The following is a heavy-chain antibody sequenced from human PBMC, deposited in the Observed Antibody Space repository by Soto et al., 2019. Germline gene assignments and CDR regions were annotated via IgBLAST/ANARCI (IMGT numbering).Heavy chain of an antibody. CDR3: ARVLRYFDWGGIDY. CDR1: GYTFTSYD. CDR2: MNPNSGNT. Sequence: ASVKVSCKASGYTFTSYDINWVRQATGQGLEWMGWMNPNSGNTGYAQKFQGRVTMTRNTSISTAYMELSSLRSEDTAVYYCARVLRYFDWGGIDYWGQGTLVTVSS. D-gene: IGHD3-9*01. V-gene: IGHV1-8*01. J-gene: IGHJ4*02.